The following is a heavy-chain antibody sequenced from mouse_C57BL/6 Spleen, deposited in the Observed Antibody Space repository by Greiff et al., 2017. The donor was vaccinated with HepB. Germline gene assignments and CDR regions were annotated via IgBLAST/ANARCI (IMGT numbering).Heavy chain of an antibody. CDR1: GYTFTSYW. Sequence: VQLQQSGTVLARPGASVKMSCKTSGYTFTSYWMHWVKQRPGQGLEWIGAIYPGNSDTSYNQKFKGKAKLTAVTSASTAYMELSSLTNEDSAVYYCTRYDHYDVGRFAYWGQGTLVTVSA. D-gene: IGHD2-4*01. CDR2: IYPGNSDT. J-gene: IGHJ3*01. V-gene: IGHV1-5*01. CDR3: TRYDHYDVGRFAY.